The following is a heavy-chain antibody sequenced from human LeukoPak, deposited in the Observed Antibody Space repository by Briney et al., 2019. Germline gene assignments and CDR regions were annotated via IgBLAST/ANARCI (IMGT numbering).Heavy chain of an antibody. CDR2: ISGSGGST. CDR1: GFTFSIYA. V-gene: IGHV3-23*01. CDR3: AKGRRDCTNGVCSIGYYFDY. Sequence: PGGSLRLSCAASGFTFSIYAMRWVRQAPGKGLEWVSAISGSGGSTYYADSVKGRFTISRDNSKNTLYLQMNSLRAEDTAVYYCAKGRRDCTNGVCSIGYYFDYWGQGTLDTVSS. J-gene: IGHJ4*02. D-gene: IGHD2-8*01.